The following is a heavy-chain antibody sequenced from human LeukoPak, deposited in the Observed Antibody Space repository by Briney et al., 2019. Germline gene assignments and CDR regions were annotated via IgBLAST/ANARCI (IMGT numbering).Heavy chain of an antibody. CDR2: INHSGST. J-gene: IGHJ4*02. V-gene: IGHV4-34*01. CDR1: GGSFSGYY. D-gene: IGHD5-12*01. Sequence: SETLSLTCAVYGGSFSGYYWSWIRQPPGKGLEWIGKINHSGSTNYNPSLKSRVTISVDTSKNQFSLKLSSVTAADTAVYYCARSREWLRFFDYWGQGTLVTVSS. CDR3: ARSREWLRFFDY.